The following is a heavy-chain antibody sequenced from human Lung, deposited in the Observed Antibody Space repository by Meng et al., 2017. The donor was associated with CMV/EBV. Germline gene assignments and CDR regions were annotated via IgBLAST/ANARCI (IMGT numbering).Heavy chain of an antibody. CDR1: GFXFKIFG. V-gene: IGHV3-30*02. D-gene: IGHD2-21*01. J-gene: IGHJ6*02. CDR2: IRYDEKTK. Sequence: GGSXRLXCATSGFXFKIFGMHWLRQLPGKGLEWVAFIRYDEKTKYYADSVKGRFTIFRDNSKNTLYLQMNSLRVEDTAVYYCVKDFPGDCYPLCYYFSHGMDVXGQGXTVTVSS. CDR3: VKDFPGDCYPLCYYFSHGMDV.